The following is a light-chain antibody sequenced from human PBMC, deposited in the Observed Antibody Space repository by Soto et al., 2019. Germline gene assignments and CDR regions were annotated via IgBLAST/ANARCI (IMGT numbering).Light chain of an antibody. J-gene: IGLJ1*01. CDR2: DVR. V-gene: IGLV2-14*01. CDR3: CSYTRSGTLI. Sequence: QSALTQPASVSGSPGQSITISCVGTSSDIGDYNYVSWYQQHPGKVPKVIIYDVRNRPSGVSYRFSGTKSGNTASLTVSGLQAEDEADYYCCSYTRSGTLIFGTGTKLTVL. CDR1: SSDIGDYNY.